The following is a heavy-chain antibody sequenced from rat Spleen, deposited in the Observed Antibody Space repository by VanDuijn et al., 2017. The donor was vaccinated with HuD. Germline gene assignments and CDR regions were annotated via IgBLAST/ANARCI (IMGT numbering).Heavy chain of an antibody. CDR3: ARSTIAAISGVMDA. CDR1: GYSITSSYR. J-gene: IGHJ4*01. Sequence: EVQLQESGPGLVKPSQSLSLTCSVTGYSITSSYRWNWIRKFPGNKLEWMGYINSAGSTNYNPSLKSRIPITRDTSKNQFFLQVNSVTTEDTATYYCARSTIAAISGVMDAWGQGASVTVSS. D-gene: IGHD1-2*01. CDR2: INSAGST. V-gene: IGHV3-3*01.